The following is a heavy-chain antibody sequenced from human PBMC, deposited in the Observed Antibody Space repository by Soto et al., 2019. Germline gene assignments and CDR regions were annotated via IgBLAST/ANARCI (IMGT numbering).Heavy chain of an antibody. D-gene: IGHD2-21*02. V-gene: IGHV3-23*01. CDR3: ARDDCGGDCSAFDF. J-gene: IGHJ4*02. Sequence: PGGSLRLSCAASGFTFTSCAMSWVRQAPGKGLEWVSTISDSGGSADYADSVKGRFTISRDNAKNSVSLQMNSLRDEDTAIYYCARDDCGGDCSAFDFWGPGDVVTVSS. CDR1: GFTFTSCA. CDR2: ISDSGGSA.